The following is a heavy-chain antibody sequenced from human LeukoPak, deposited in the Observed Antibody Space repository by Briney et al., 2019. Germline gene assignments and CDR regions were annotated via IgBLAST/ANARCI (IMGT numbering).Heavy chain of an antibody. CDR2: IYPGDSDT. J-gene: IGHJ6*03. Sequence: GESLKISCKGSGYSFTSYWIGWVRQLPGKGLEWMRIIYPGDSDTRYSPSFQGQVTISADKSISTAYLQWSSLKASDTAMYYCARHMGIADFDYYYYYMDVWGKGTTVTVSS. V-gene: IGHV5-51*01. CDR3: ARHMGIADFDYYYYYMDV. CDR1: GYSFTSYW. D-gene: IGHD6-13*01.